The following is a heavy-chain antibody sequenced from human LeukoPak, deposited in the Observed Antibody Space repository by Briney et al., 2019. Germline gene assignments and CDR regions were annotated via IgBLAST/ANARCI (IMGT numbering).Heavy chain of an antibody. Sequence: PSVKVSCKASGHTFTSYAMHWAPQAPGQRPEGTRWINAGNGNTKYSQKSQGRDTITRDTSASPAYMELSSLRSEDTAVYSCARARVGQMDTAMVDWGQGTLVTVSS. V-gene: IGHV1-3*01. J-gene: IGHJ4*02. CDR1: GHTFTSYA. D-gene: IGHD5-18*01. CDR3: ARARVGQMDTAMVD. CDR2: INAGNGNT.